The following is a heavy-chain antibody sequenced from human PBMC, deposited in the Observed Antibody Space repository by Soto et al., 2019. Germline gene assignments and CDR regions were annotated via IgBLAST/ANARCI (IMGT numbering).Heavy chain of an antibody. V-gene: IGHV1-24*01. Sequence: ASVKVSFKVSGYTLTELSMHWLRQAPGKGLEWMGGFDPEDGETIYAQKFQGRVTMTEDTSTDTAYMELSSLRSEDTAVYYCATMGKDSSGYYPLPIDYWGQGTLVTVSS. J-gene: IGHJ4*02. CDR1: GYTLTELS. D-gene: IGHD3-22*01. CDR2: FDPEDGET. CDR3: ATMGKDSSGYYPLPIDY.